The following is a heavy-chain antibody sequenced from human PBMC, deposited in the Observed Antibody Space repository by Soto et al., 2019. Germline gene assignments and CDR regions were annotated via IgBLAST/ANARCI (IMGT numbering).Heavy chain of an antibody. D-gene: IGHD3-10*01. J-gene: IGHJ4*02. CDR1: GFIFKMYW. V-gene: IGHV3-74*01. CDR3: TRGPRPISTGTGAY. Sequence: AGGSLRLSCAASGFIFKMYWMHRVRQSPGKGLVWISRIYNDGTYSDYADSVRGRFTISRDNVNDTLYLQMNNLRAEDSGLYYCTRGPRPISTGTGAYWGQGTQVTVSS. CDR2: IYNDGTYS.